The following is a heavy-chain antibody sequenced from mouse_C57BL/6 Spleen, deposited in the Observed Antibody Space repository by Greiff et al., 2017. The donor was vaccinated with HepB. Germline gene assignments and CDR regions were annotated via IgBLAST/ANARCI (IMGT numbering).Heavy chain of an antibody. CDR3: ARSGYDYDWGFDY. CDR2: IYPGDGDT. Sequence: QVQLKQSGPELVKPGASVKISCKASGYAFSSSWMNWVKQRPGKGLEWIGRIYPGDGDTNYNGKFKGKATLTADKASSTAYMQLSSLTSEDSAVYFCARSGYDYDWGFDYWGQGTTLTVSS. J-gene: IGHJ2*01. V-gene: IGHV1-82*01. D-gene: IGHD2-4*01. CDR1: GYAFSSSW.